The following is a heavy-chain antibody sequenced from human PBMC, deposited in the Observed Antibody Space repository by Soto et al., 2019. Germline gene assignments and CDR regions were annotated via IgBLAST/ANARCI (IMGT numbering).Heavy chain of an antibody. Sequence: EVHLLESGGGLVQPGGSLRLSCAASGFPFSSYAMSWVRQAPGKGLEWVSSISASATSTYYADSVKGRFTISRDNSKTTLYLQMNSLRAEDTATYYCAKLGPAAAGSSWGQGTLVTVSS. CDR1: GFPFSSYA. CDR3: AKLGPAAAGSS. V-gene: IGHV3-23*01. D-gene: IGHD6-13*01. J-gene: IGHJ5*02. CDR2: ISASATST.